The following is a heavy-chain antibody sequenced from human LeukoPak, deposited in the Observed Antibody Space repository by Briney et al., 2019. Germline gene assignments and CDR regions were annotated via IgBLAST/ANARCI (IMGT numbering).Heavy chain of an antibody. Sequence: GGSLRLSCAASGFTFSSYAMSWVRQAPGKGLEWVSGVSRSGGSTYYADSVKGRFTISRDNSKNTLHLQMNSLRAEDTAVYYCAKELVAVAGDRGVDYWGQGTLVTVSS. CDR1: GFTFSSYA. CDR3: AKELVAVAGDRGVDY. D-gene: IGHD6-19*01. V-gene: IGHV3-23*01. CDR2: VSRSGGST. J-gene: IGHJ4*02.